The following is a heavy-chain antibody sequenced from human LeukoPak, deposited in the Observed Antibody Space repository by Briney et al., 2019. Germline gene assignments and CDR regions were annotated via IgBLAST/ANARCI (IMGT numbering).Heavy chain of an antibody. J-gene: IGHJ3*02. V-gene: IGHV3-21*01. CDR2: ITSSSSYI. CDR3: ASSTLSGIGVFDI. D-gene: IGHD2/OR15-2a*01. CDR1: RFTFPGYS. Sequence: GGYLRLSCAASRFTFPGYSMNWVRQAQGKGLEGVSSITSSSSYISYAYSVKGRFTISRGNAKKSLHLQMNSLRAEDTAVYYCASSTLSGIGVFDIWGQGTMVTVSS.